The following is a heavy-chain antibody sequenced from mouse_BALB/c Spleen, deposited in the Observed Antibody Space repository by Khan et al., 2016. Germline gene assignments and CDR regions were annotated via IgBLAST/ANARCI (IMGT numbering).Heavy chain of an antibody. Sequence: QVQLQQPGAELVKPGASVKLSCKASGYTFTSYWMHWVKQRPGQGLEWIGEINPSNGGTNYNEKFKSKATLTVDKSSSTAYMQLSSLTSKDSSVYYCARSYYDYDVGAMDYWGQGTSVTVSS. CDR1: GYTFTSYW. J-gene: IGHJ4*01. CDR2: INPSNGGT. CDR3: ARSYYDYDVGAMDY. V-gene: IGHV1S81*02. D-gene: IGHD2-4*01.